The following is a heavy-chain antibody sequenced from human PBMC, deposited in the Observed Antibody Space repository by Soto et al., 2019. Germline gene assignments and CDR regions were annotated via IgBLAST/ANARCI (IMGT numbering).Heavy chain of an antibody. Sequence: ASVTVSCKASGYTITGYYMDWVRQAPGQGLEWMGWINPNSGGTNYAQKFQGWVTMTRDTSISTAYMELSRLRSDDTAVYYCARGRTGDHDAFDIWGQGTMVTVSS. CDR1: GYTITGYY. D-gene: IGHD7-27*01. CDR2: INPNSGGT. J-gene: IGHJ3*02. CDR3: ARGRTGDHDAFDI. V-gene: IGHV1-2*04.